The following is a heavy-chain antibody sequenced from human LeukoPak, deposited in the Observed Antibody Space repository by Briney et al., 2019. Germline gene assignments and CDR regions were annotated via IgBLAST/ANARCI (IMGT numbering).Heavy chain of an antibody. V-gene: IGHV3-48*01. Sequence: GGSLRLSCAASGFTFSSYSMNWVRQAPGKGQEWVSFISSSSSTIYYADSVKGRFTISRDNSKNTLYLQMNSLRAEDTAVYYCAKYKGYVWGSYRYFDYWGQGTLVTVSS. CDR3: AKYKGYVWGSYRYFDY. CDR2: ISSSSSTI. CDR1: GFTFSSYS. J-gene: IGHJ4*02. D-gene: IGHD3-16*02.